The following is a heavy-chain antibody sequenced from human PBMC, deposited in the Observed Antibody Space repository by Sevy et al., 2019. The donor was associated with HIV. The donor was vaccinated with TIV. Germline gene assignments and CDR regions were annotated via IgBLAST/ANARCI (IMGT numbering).Heavy chain of an antibody. V-gene: IGHV3-30*18. D-gene: IGHD3-22*01. J-gene: IGHJ4*02. CDR3: AKRLYFYDGNGYYLDY. CDR1: GFTFSTYA. Sequence: GGSLRLSCAASGFTFSTYAMHWVRQAPGKGLEWVAIISSDGNNKFYADSVKGLFTISRDNSKNTLYLQMNSLRAEDTAIYYCAKRLYFYDGNGYYLDYWGQGTLVTVSS. CDR2: ISSDGNNK.